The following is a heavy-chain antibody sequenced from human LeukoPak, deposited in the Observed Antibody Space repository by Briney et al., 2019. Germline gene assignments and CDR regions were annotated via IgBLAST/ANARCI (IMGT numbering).Heavy chain of an antibody. CDR3: AKGGMTMVTTAPRDAFDI. V-gene: IGHV3-23*01. Sequence: PGGSLRLSCAASGFTFSNYAMSWVRQAPGKGLEWVSAISGSGGSTYYADSVKGRFTISRDNSKNTLYLQMNSLRAEDTAVYYCAKGGMTMVTTAPRDAFDIWGQGTMVTVSS. CDR1: GFTFSNYA. CDR2: ISGSGGST. J-gene: IGHJ3*02. D-gene: IGHD4-17*01.